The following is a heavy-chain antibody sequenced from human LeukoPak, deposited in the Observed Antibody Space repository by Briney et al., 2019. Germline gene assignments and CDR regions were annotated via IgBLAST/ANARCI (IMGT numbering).Heavy chain of an antibody. CDR3: ARASIAAAYFIDY. CDR1: GFTFSSYW. Sequence: GSLRLSCAASGFTFSSYWMHWVRQAPGKGLVWVSRINSDGSSTSYADSVKGRFTISRDNAKNTLYLQMNSLRAEDTAVYYCARASIAAAYFIDYWGQGTLVTVSS. CDR2: INSDGSST. D-gene: IGHD6-13*01. V-gene: IGHV3-74*01. J-gene: IGHJ4*02.